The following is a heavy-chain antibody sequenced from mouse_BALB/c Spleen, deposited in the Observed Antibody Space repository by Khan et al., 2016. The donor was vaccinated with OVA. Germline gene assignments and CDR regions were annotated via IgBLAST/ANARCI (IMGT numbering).Heavy chain of an antibody. V-gene: IGHV2-4-1*01. CDR1: GFSLTSYG. J-gene: IGHJ4*01. CDR2: IWSGGST. D-gene: IGHD1-1*01. Sequence: QVQLKQSGPGLVQPSQSLSITCTVPGFSLTSYGVHWVRQSPGKGLEWLGVIWSGGSTDYNAAFISRLSISKDNSKSQVFFKMNSLQADDTAIYYCARNSQFITTVVAFYAMDYWGQGTSVTVSS. CDR3: ARNSQFITTVVAFYAMDY.